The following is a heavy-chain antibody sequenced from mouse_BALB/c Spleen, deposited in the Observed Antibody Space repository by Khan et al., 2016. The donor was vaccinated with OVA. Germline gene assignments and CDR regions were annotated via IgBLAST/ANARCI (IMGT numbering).Heavy chain of an antibody. CDR1: GFSLSNYG. V-gene: IGHV2-6-1*01. D-gene: IGHD2-10*01. CDR2: IWSDGST. CDR3: ARRPYFHYYIMDY. J-gene: IGHJ4*01. Sequence: QVQLKQSGPGLVAPSQSLSITCTISGFSLSNYGVHWVRQPPGKGLEWLVVIWSDGSTAYNSALNSRLTISKENSKSQVFLKMISLQTDDTSMYYCARRPYFHYYIMDYWGQGTSVTVSS.